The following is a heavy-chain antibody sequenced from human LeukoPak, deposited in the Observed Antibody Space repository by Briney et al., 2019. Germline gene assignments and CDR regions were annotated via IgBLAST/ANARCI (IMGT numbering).Heavy chain of an antibody. CDR1: GFTFSANP. D-gene: IGHD1-7*01. J-gene: IGHJ4*02. CDR2: ISGNGDYT. Sequence: GGSLKLSCAASGFTFSANPMSWVRQAPGKGLEWVSSISGNGDYTYYADSVKGRLTISRDNSKNTLYVQVNSLRAEDTAVYYCAKGAATKPFDCWGQGTLVTVSS. V-gene: IGHV3-23*01. CDR3: AKGAATKPFDC.